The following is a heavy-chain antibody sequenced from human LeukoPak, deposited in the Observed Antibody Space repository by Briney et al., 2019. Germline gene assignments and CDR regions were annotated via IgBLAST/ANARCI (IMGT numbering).Heavy chain of an antibody. CDR2: ISGSGGST. CDR1: GFTFDDYT. V-gene: IGHV3-23*01. Sequence: PGGSLRLSCAASGFTFDDYTMHWVRQAPGKGLEWVSTISGSGGSTYYTDSVRGRFTISRDNSKNTLYLQMNSLRAEDTAVYYCAKDGGGWYTSGWYYFDYWGQGTLVTVSS. D-gene: IGHD6-19*01. J-gene: IGHJ4*02. CDR3: AKDGGGWYTSGWYYFDY.